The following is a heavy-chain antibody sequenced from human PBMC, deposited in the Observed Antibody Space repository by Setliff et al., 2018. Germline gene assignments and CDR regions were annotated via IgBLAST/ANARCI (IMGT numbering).Heavy chain of an antibody. CDR2: INPDGSEK. CDR1: GLTFSNCW. D-gene: IGHD3-10*01. J-gene: IGHJ4*02. Sequence: GGSLRLSCTASGLTFSNCWVSWVRQAPGKGLEWVASINPDGSEKYYVDSVKGRFTISRDNARNSLSLQMNSPRTEDTAVYYCFGAGTCSYWGQGTLVTVSS. V-gene: IGHV3-7*01. CDR3: FGAGTCSY.